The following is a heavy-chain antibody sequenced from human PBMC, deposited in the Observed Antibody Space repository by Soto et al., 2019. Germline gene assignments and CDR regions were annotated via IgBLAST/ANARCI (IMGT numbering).Heavy chain of an antibody. Sequence: QVQLVESGGGVIQPGTSLSLSCGSSAFTFRSFGMYWVRQAPGKGLEWVAVVSYDGNHKYYADSVKGRFTVSRDNAKNMLYLQMNSLRGEDTAVYYCAKDVGQQLVLNYGMDVWGQGTTVTVSS. D-gene: IGHD6-13*01. V-gene: IGHV3-30*18. CDR2: VSYDGNHK. CDR3: AKDVGQQLVLNYGMDV. CDR1: AFTFRSFG. J-gene: IGHJ6*02.